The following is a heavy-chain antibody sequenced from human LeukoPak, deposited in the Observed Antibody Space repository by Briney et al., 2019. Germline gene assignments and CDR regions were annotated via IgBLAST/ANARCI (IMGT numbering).Heavy chain of an antibody. D-gene: IGHD2-2*01. CDR1: GYTFTSYG. CDR3: ARAYHRKRYCSSTSCPYYFDY. Sequence: ASVKVSCKASGYTFTSYGISWVRQAPGQGLEWMGWISAYNGNTNYAQKLQGRVTMTTDTSTSTAYMELRSLRSDDTAVYYCARAYHRKRYCSSTSCPYYFDYWGQGTLVTVSS. CDR2: ISAYNGNT. J-gene: IGHJ4*02. V-gene: IGHV1-18*01.